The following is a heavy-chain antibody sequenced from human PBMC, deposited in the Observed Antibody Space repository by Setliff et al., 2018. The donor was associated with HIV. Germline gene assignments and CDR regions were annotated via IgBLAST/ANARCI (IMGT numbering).Heavy chain of an antibody. D-gene: IGHD3-10*01. Sequence: GGSLRLSCAASGFTFSDHYMDWVRQAPGKGLEWVGRTKNKDNSFTTEYAASVKGRFTISRDDSKNSLSLHMNSLKTEDTAVYYCTTAVAQNWYGSGNENYWGQGTLVTVSS. CDR3: TTAVAQNWYGSGNENY. CDR1: GFTFSDHY. V-gene: IGHV3-72*01. CDR2: TKNKDNSFTT. J-gene: IGHJ4*02.